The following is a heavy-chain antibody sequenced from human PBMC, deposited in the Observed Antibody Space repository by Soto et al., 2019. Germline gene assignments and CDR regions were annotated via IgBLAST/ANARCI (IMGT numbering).Heavy chain of an antibody. V-gene: IGHV4-59*01. Sequence: SETLSLTCTVSGGSISSYYWSWIRQPPGKGLEWIGYIYYSGSTNYNPSLKSRVTISVDTSKNQFSLKLSSVTAADTAVYYCARQRIPGGYDNPYYYYYYGMDVWGQGTTVTVSS. CDR3: ARQRIPGGYDNPYYYYYYGMDV. CDR2: IYYSGST. J-gene: IGHJ6*02. CDR1: GGSISSYY. D-gene: IGHD5-12*01.